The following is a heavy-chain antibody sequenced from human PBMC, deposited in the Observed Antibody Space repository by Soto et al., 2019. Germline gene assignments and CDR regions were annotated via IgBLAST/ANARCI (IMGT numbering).Heavy chain of an antibody. V-gene: IGHV4-30-4*02. CDR2: IYDSGST. Sequence: PSETLSLTCTVSGGSISSGDYYWSWIRQPPGKGLEWIGYIYDSGSTYYNPSLKSRVTISVDPSKNQFSLKLSSVTAADTAVYYCARAYGGTAFDYWGQGTLVTSPQ. CDR1: GGSISSGDYY. J-gene: IGHJ4*02. CDR3: ARAYGGTAFDY. D-gene: IGHD4-17*01.